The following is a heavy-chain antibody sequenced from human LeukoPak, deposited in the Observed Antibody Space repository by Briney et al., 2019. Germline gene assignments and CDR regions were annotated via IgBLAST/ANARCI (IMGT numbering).Heavy chain of an antibody. CDR3: ARVDTAMEKRFDY. CDR1: GYTFTSYG. D-gene: IGHD5-18*01. CDR2: ISAYNGNT. V-gene: IGHV1-18*01. J-gene: IGHJ4*02. Sequence: RASVKVSCKASGYTFTSYGISWVRQAPGQGLEWMGWISAYNGNTNYAQKLQGRVTITTDTSTSTAYMELRSLRSDDSAVYYCARVDTAMEKRFDYWGQGTLVTVSS.